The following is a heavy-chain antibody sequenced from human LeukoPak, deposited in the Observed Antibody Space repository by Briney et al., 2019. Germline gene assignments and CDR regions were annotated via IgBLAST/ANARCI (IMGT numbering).Heavy chain of an antibody. V-gene: IGHV3-30*01. CDR3: AKGGIPTGPYYYFYYMDV. CDR2: ISYDGNNK. J-gene: IGHJ6*03. CDR1: GFTFSRNV. Sequence: GRSLRLSCVASGFTFSRNVLHWVRQAPGKGLEWVATISYDGNNKFHADSVKGRFTISRDDSRNTVYLQMDSLRPEDTAVYHCAKGGIPTGPYYYFYYMDVWGNGTTVTVSS. D-gene: IGHD3/OR15-3a*01.